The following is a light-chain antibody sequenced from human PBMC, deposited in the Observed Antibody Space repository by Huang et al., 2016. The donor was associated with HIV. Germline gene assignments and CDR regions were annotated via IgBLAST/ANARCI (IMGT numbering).Light chain of an antibody. V-gene: IGKV3D-20*01. CDR3: QQYGSSPYT. Sequence: EIVLTQSPATLSLSPGERATLSCGASQSVSSNYLVWFQQKPGLAPRLLIYDASSRATGIPDRFSGSGSGTDFTLTISRLEPEDLAVYYCQQYGSSPYTFGQGTKLEIK. CDR1: QSVSSNY. CDR2: DAS. J-gene: IGKJ2*01.